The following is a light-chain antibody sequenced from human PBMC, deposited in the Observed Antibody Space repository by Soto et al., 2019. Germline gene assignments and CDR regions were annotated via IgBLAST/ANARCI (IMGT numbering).Light chain of an antibody. J-gene: IGKJ1*01. CDR1: QSISSW. CDR2: DAS. CDR3: QHYNSYSEA. Sequence: PSTLSASVGDRVTITCRASQSISSWLAWYQQKPGKAPKLLIYDASSLESGVPSRFSGSGSGTEFTLTISSLQPDDFATYYCQHYNSYSEAFGQGTKVDIK. V-gene: IGKV1-5*01.